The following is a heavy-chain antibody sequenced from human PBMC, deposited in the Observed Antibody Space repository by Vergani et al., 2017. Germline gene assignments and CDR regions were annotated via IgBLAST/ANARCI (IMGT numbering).Heavy chain of an antibody. D-gene: IGHD3-10*01. Sequence: VQLVESGGGVVQPGRSLRLSCAASGFTFTGYYMHWVRQAPGQGLQWMGWINPNSGGTNYAQKFQGWVTMTRDTSISTAYMELSRLRSDDTAVYYCATTMVRGVIYYFDYWGQGNLVTVSS. CDR3: ATTMVRGVIYYFDY. CDR1: GFTFTGYY. V-gene: IGHV1-2*04. CDR2: INPNSGGT. J-gene: IGHJ4*02.